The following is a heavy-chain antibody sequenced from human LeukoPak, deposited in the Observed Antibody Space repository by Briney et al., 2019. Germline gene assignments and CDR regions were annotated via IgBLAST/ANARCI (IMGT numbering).Heavy chain of an antibody. CDR1: GYTFTSYG. CDR3: ARVVNYYGSGNWFDP. J-gene: IGHJ5*02. D-gene: IGHD3-10*01. Sequence: EGSVKVSCKASGYTFTSYGISWVRQAPGQGLEWMGWISAYNGNTNYAQKLQGRVTMTTDTSTSTAYMELRSLRSDDTAVYYCARVVNYYGSGNWFDPWGQGTLVTVSS. V-gene: IGHV1-18*01. CDR2: ISAYNGNT.